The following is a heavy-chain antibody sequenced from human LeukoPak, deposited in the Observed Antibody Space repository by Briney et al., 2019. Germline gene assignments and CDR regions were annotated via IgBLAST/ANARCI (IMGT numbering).Heavy chain of an antibody. Sequence: GSSLRLSCAASGFTFSSYAMHWVRQAPGKGLEWVAVISYDGSNKYYADSVKGRFTISRDNSKNTLYLQMNSLRAEDTAVYYCARDLEMATIPDYWGQGTLVTVSS. V-gene: IGHV3-30-3*01. CDR3: ARDLEMATIPDY. J-gene: IGHJ4*02. CDR2: ISYDGSNK. D-gene: IGHD5-24*01. CDR1: GFTFSSYA.